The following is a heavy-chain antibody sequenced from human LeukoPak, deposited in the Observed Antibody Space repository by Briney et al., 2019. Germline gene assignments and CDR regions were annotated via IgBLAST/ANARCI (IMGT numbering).Heavy chain of an antibody. Sequence: GGSLRLSCAASGFTFSDYYMSWIRQAPGKGLECVSYISSSSSYIYYADSVKGRFTISRDNAKNSLYLQMNSLRAEDTAVYYCARGGYDILTVDAFDIWGQGTMVTVSS. CDR3: ARGGYDILTVDAFDI. J-gene: IGHJ3*02. CDR2: ISSSSSYI. D-gene: IGHD3-9*01. CDR1: GFTFSDYY. V-gene: IGHV3-11*06.